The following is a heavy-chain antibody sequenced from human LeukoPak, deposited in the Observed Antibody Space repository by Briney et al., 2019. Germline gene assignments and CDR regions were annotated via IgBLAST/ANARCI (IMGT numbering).Heavy chain of an antibody. J-gene: IGHJ4*02. CDR2: INHSGST. D-gene: IGHD6-13*01. V-gene: IGHV4-34*01. CDR1: GGSFSGYY. Sequence: SSETLSLTCAVYGGSFSGYYWSWIRQPPGKGLEWIGEINHSGSTNYNPSLKSRVTISVDTSKNQFSLKLSSVTAADTAVYYCARGEVGAAAGSFFDYWGQGTLVTVSS. CDR3: ARGEVGAAAGSFFDY.